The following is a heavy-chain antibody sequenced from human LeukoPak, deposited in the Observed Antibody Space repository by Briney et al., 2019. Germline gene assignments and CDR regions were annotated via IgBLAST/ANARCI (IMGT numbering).Heavy chain of an antibody. CDR1: GYTFSDHY. D-gene: IGHD6-13*01. CDR2: INPRTGAT. V-gene: IGHV1-2*02. CDR3: ARTREYSSSWYFPPFDP. J-gene: IGHJ5*02. Sequence: ASVKVSCKASGYTFSDHYMHWVRQAPGQGLEWMGYINPRTGATYYAENFQGRVTMTRDPSISTAYMELSGLTSNDTAVYYCARTREYSSSWYFPPFDPWGQGTLVTVSS.